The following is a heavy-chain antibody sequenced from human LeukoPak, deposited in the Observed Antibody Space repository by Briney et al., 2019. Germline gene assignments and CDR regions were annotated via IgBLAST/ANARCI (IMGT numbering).Heavy chain of an antibody. CDR1: GFTFSSYA. V-gene: IGHV3-30-3*01. Sequence: GGSLRLSCAASGFTFSSYARDWVRQAPGKGLEWVAVISYDGSKKYYADSVKGRLTISRDNSKNTLYLQMDSLRPEDTAVYYCARDRRGRCEYYFFYWGQGTLVTVSS. CDR3: ARDRRGRCEYYFFY. D-gene: IGHD3-10*01. J-gene: IGHJ4*02. CDR2: ISYDGSKK.